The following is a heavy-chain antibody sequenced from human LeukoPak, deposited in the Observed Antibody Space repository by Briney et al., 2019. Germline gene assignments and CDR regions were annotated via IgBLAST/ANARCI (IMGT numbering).Heavy chain of an antibody. J-gene: IGHJ4*02. D-gene: IGHD2/OR15-2a*01. Sequence: PSETLSLTCTVSGGSISSYYWGWIRQPPGKGLEWIGSIYYSGSTYYNPSLKSRVTISVDTSKNQFSLKLSSVTAADTAVYYCARRSIGSNFDYWGQGTLVTVSS. CDR2: IYYSGST. V-gene: IGHV4-39*01. CDR1: GGSISSYY. CDR3: ARRSIGSNFDY.